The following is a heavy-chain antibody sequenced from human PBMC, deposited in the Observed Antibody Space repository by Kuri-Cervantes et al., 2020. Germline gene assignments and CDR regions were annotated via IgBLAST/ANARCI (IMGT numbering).Heavy chain of an antibody. CDR1: GGTFSSYA. Sequence: ASVKVSCKASGGTFSSYAISWVRQAPGQGLEWMGWINPNSGGTNYAQKFQGRVTMTRDTSISTAYMELSRLRSDDTAVYYCARGVTMVRGVIGDNWFDPWGQGTLVTVSS. D-gene: IGHD3-10*01. J-gene: IGHJ5*02. V-gene: IGHV1-2*02. CDR2: INPNSGGT. CDR3: ARGVTMVRGVIGDNWFDP.